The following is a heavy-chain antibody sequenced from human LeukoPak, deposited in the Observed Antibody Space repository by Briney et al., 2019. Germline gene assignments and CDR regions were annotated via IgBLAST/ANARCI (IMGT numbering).Heavy chain of an antibody. CDR3: VKNGDYFLAH. V-gene: IGHV4-4*07. CDR1: RDSITSYY. Sequence: SETLSLTCSVSRDSITSYYWSWIRQPAGKGLEWIGRIYTSGITNYNPSLKSRVTLSVDKSKNQFSLKLNSVTAADTAVYYCVKNGDYFLAHWGQGTLVSVSS. CDR2: IYTSGIT. D-gene: IGHD4-17*01. J-gene: IGHJ4*02.